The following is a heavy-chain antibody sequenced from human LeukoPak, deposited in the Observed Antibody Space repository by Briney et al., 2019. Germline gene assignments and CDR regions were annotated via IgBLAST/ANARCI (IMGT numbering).Heavy chain of an antibody. J-gene: IGHJ4*02. CDR1: GFTFSSYD. CDR2: IGTAGDT. D-gene: IGHD3-22*01. Sequence: GGSPRLSCAASGFTFSSYDMHWVRQATGKGLEWVSAIGTAGDTYYPGSVKGRFTISRENAKNSLYLQMNSLRAGDTAVYYCARDWDSSAHHGPFDYWGQGTLVTVSS. CDR3: ARDWDSSAHHGPFDY. V-gene: IGHV3-13*01.